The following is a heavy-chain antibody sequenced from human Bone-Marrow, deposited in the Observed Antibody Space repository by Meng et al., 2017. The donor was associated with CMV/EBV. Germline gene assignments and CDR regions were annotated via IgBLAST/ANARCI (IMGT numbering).Heavy chain of an antibody. CDR1: GFTFSDYY. V-gene: IGHV3-11*04. CDR2: ISSSGSTI. D-gene: IGHD3-10*01. CDR3: ARVGNYGSVFDY. J-gene: IGHJ4*02. Sequence: GESLKISCAASGFTFSDYYMSWIRQAPGKGLEWVSYISSSGSTIYYADSVKGRFTISRDNAKNSLYLQMNSLRAEDTAVYYCARVGNYGSVFDYWGQGTLVTVPS.